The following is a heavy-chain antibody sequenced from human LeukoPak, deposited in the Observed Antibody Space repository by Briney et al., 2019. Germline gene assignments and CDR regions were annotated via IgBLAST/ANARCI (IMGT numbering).Heavy chain of an antibody. J-gene: IGHJ4*02. Sequence: GGSLRLSCAASGFTFSTYWMHWVRQAPGKGLVWVSRIHSDARSTSYADSVNGRFTISRDNAKNTLYLQMNSLRAEDTAVYYCARDRPGNTAIDYWGQGTPVTVSS. D-gene: IGHD5-18*01. CDR2: IHSDARST. V-gene: IGHV3-74*01. CDR1: GFTFSTYW. CDR3: ARDRPGNTAIDY.